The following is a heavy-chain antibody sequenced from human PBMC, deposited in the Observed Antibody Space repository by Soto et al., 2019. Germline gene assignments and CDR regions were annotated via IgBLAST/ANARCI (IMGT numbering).Heavy chain of an antibody. Sequence: EVQLLESGGGLVQPGGSLRLSCAASGFTFSSYAMSWVRQAPGKGLEWVSAISGSGGSTYYADSVKGRFTISRDNSKHTLYLQINSLRAEDTAVCYCAKEEGSGWYYFAYWGRGTLVTVSS. J-gene: IGHJ4*02. CDR2: ISGSGGST. CDR3: AKEEGSGWYYFAY. V-gene: IGHV3-23*01. D-gene: IGHD6-19*01. CDR1: GFTFSSYA.